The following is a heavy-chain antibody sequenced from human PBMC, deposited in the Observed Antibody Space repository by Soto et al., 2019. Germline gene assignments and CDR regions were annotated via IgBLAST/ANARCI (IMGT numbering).Heavy chain of an antibody. D-gene: IGHD3-10*01. Sequence: QVQLQQWGAGLLKPSETLSLTCAVYGGSFSGYYCSWVRQPPGKGLEWIGELNDRGFTNDNASLKSRVSISVDTSKNLFSLRLSSVTAADTAVYYCTRGRGEVQHWGQGTLVTVSS. CDR2: LNDRGFT. V-gene: IGHV4-34*01. J-gene: IGHJ1*01. CDR3: TRGRGEVQH. CDR1: GGSFSGYY.